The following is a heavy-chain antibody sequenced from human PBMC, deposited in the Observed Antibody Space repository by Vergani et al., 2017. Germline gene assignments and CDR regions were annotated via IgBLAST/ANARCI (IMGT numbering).Heavy chain of an antibody. CDR2: IYYSGST. J-gene: IGHJ4*02. V-gene: IGHV4-59*12. CDR1: GGSISSYY. D-gene: IGHD5-12*01. Sequence: QVQLQQWGAGLLKPSETLSLTCTVSGGSISSYYWSWIRQPPGKGLEWIGYIYYSGSTNYNPSLKSRVTISVDTSKNQFSLKLSSVTAAETAVYYCARDYGYDIRCFDYWGQGTLVTVSA. CDR3: ARDYGYDIRCFDY.